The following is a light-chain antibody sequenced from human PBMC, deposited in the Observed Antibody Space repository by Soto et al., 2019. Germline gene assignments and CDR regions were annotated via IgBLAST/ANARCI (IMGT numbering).Light chain of an antibody. CDR1: SSDVGRWNY. CDR2: EVS. CDR3: SSFTSSSTLDV. Sequence: ALTQPASVAGSPGQSITITCTGTSSDVGRWNYVSWYQQHPGKAPKLMIYEVSNRPSGVSSRFSGSKSGYTASLTISGLQAEDEADYYCSSFTSSSTLDVFGTGTKVTVL. V-gene: IGLV2-14*01. J-gene: IGLJ1*01.